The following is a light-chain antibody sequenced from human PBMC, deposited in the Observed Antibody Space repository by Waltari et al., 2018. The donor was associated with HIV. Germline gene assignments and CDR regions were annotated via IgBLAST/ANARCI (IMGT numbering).Light chain of an antibody. CDR2: GAS. V-gene: IGKV1-8*01. J-gene: IGKJ3*01. CDR1: QDVSDS. Sequence: AIRMTQSPISLSSSIGDKVPINCRARQDVSDSLAWYQKRPGKAPRLLIFGASTLQSGVPSRFSGSRSGPDFTLTIGCLQSEDFATYYCQQYFDFPPTFGPGTKVDF. CDR3: QQYFDFPPT.